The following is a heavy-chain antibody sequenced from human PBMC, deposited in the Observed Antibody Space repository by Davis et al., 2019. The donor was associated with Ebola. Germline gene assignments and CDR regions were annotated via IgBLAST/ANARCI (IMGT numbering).Heavy chain of an antibody. J-gene: IGHJ6*02. V-gene: IGHV1-69*06. Sequence: SVKVSCKASGYTFTSYAISWVRQAPGQGLGWMGGIIPIFGTANYAQKFQGRVTITADKSTSTAYMELSSLRSEDTAVYYCARVNVDSYNLYYYYGMDVWGQGTTVTVSS. CDR3: ARVNVDSYNLYYYYGMDV. D-gene: IGHD2-21*02. CDR2: IIPIFGTA. CDR1: GYTFTSYA.